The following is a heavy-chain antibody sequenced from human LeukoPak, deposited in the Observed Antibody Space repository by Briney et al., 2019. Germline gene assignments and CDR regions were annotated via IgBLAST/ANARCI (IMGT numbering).Heavy chain of an antibody. J-gene: IGHJ6*03. CDR1: GYTFTSYD. Sequence: GASVKVSCKASGYTFTSYDINWVRQATGQGLEWMGWMNPNSGNTGYAQKFQGRVTITRNTSISTAYMELSSLRSEDTAVYYCARGGALPYYDFWSGYYYYYYMDVWGKGTTVTVSS. CDR2: MNPNSGNT. CDR3: ARGGALPYYDFWSGYYYYYYMDV. D-gene: IGHD3-3*01. V-gene: IGHV1-8*03.